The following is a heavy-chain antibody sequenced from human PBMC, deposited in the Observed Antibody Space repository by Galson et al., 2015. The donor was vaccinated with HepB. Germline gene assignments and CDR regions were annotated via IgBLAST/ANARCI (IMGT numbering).Heavy chain of an antibody. CDR2: ISYDGSNK. D-gene: IGHD1-1*01. J-gene: IGHJ3*02. CDR3: ARVQLERGDAFDI. Sequence: SLRLSCAASGFTFSSYAMHWVRQAPGKGLEWVAVISYDGSNKYYADSVKGRFTISRDNSKNTLYLQMNSLRAEDTAVYYCARVQLERGDAFDIWGQGTMVTVSS. CDR1: GFTFSSYA. V-gene: IGHV3-30-3*01.